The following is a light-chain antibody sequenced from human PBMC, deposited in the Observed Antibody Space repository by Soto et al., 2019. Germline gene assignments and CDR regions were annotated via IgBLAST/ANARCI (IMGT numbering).Light chain of an antibody. Sequence: DIQMTQSPSSLSASVGDRVTITCRASQSISNYLNWYQQKPGKAPKLLIYASSLQSGVPSRFSGSGSGTDFTLAISSLQPEDFATYDCQQSYSTPPITFGQGTRLEI. J-gene: IGKJ5*01. CDR1: QSISNY. CDR2: AS. CDR3: QQSYSTPPIT. V-gene: IGKV1-39*01.